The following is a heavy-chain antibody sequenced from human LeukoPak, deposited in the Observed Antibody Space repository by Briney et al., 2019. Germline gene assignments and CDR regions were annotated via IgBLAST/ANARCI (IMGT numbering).Heavy chain of an antibody. Sequence: SETLSLTCAVYGGSFSGYYWSWIRQPPGKGLEWIGEINRSGSTNYNPSLKSRVTISVDTSKNQFSLKLSSVTAADTAVYYCSGPQAGAAFEIWSQGTMVTVSS. CDR1: GGSFSGYY. CDR2: INRSGST. J-gene: IGHJ3*02. D-gene: IGHD6-13*01. CDR3: SGPQAGAAFEI. V-gene: IGHV4-34*01.